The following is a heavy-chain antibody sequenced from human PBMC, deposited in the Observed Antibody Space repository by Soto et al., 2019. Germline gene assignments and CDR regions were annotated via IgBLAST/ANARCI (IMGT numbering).Heavy chain of an antibody. Sequence: SETLSLTCAVSGGSISSGGYYWTWIRQPPGTGLEWIGEINHSGSTNYNPSLKSRVTISVDTSKNQFSLKLTSVTAADTAVYYCARESPYNDAAFDVWGQGTMVTVSS. CDR3: ARESPYNDAAFDV. CDR2: INHSGST. J-gene: IGHJ3*01. CDR1: GGSISSGGYY. V-gene: IGHV4-34*01. D-gene: IGHD3-22*01.